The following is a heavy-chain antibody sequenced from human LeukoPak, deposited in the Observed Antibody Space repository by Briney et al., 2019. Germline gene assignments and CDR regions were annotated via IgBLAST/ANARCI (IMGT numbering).Heavy chain of an antibody. Sequence: PSETLSLTCTVSGGSISSGGYYWSWIRQHPGKGLEWIGYIYYSGSTYYNPSLKSRVTISVDTSKNQFSLKLSSVTAADTAVYYCAREGGPTVTTFSNDYWGQGTLVTVSS. CDR3: AREGGPTVTTFSNDY. CDR1: GGSISSGGYY. D-gene: IGHD4-17*01. CDR2: IYYSGST. V-gene: IGHV4-31*03. J-gene: IGHJ4*02.